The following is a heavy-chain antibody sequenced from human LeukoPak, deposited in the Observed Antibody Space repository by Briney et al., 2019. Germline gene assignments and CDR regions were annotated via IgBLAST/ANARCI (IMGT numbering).Heavy chain of an antibody. J-gene: IGHJ3*02. D-gene: IGHD3-22*01. CDR2: INSDGSST. CDR1: GFTFSSYW. CDR3: ARVGDYYYDSSGYYLEDDAFDI. V-gene: IGHV3-74*01. Sequence: GGSLRLSCAASGFTFSSYWMHWVRQAPGKGLVWVSRINSDGSSTSYADSVKGRFTISRDNAKNTLYLQMNSLRAEDTAVYYCARVGDYYYDSSGYYLEDDAFDIWGQGTMVTVSS.